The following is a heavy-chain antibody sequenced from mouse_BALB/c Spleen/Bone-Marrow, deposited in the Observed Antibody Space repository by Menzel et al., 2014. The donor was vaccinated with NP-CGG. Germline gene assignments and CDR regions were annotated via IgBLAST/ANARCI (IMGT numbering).Heavy chain of an antibody. V-gene: IGHV1-18*01. CDR3: ARACYYTLFAY. CDR2: INPNNGGT. CDR1: GYTFTDYN. Sequence: EVQLQQSGPELVKPGASVKITCKASGYTFTDYNMDWVKQSHGKSLEWIGNINPNNGGTIYNQKFKGKATLTVDKSSTTAYMELRSLTSEDTAVYFCARACYYTLFAYWGQGTLVTVSA. D-gene: IGHD2-3*01. J-gene: IGHJ3*01.